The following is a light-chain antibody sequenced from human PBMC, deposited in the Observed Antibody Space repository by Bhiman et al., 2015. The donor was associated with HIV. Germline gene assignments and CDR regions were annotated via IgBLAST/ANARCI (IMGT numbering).Light chain of an antibody. CDR2: HDK. V-gene: IGLV3-21*01. CDR1: NIATKR. CDR3: SSYRV. Sequence: SYVLTQPPSVSVAPGKTATMTCGGDNIATKRLAWFQQKAGQAPVAVIYHDKERPSGIPERFAGSKSGNTASLTVSGLQAEDEADYYCSSYRVFGGGTKLTVL. J-gene: IGLJ3*02.